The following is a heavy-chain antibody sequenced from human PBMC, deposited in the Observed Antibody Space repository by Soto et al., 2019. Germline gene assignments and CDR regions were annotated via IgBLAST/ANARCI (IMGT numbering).Heavy chain of an antibody. CDR3: ARGQDYYYYYYMDV. CDR1: GFTFSNYA. Sequence: PGGSLRLSCAASGFTFSNYAMNWVRQAPGKGLEWVSAISGSGGSTYYADSVKGRFTVSRDNSKNTFYLQMNSLRAEDTAVYYCARGQDYYYYYYMDVWGKATTVTVSS. J-gene: IGHJ6*03. CDR2: ISGSGGST. V-gene: IGHV3-23*01.